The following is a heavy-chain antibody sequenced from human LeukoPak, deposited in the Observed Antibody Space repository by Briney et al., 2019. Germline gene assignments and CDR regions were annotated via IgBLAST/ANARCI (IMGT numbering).Heavy chain of an antibody. Sequence: GGSLRLSCAASGFTFIDYPMNWVRQAPGRGLEWVANIRTSAASAYNTNYADSVQGRVIISRDDAKKTLYLHMNGLRDDDTAVYYCARDQRFAFDYWGQGILVTVSS. CDR2: IRTSAASAYNT. J-gene: IGHJ4*02. CDR3: ARDQRFAFDY. D-gene: IGHD3-16*01. V-gene: IGHV3-48*02. CDR1: GFTFIDYP.